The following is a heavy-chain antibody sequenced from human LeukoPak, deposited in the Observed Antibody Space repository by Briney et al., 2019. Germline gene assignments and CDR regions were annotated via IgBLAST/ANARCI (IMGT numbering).Heavy chain of an antibody. V-gene: IGHV1-8*01. CDR3: ARRRGYYYFDY. D-gene: IGHD6-13*01. J-gene: IGHJ4*02. CDR2: MNPNSGNT. CDR1: EDTFTRHY. Sequence: GASVKVSCKASEDTFTRHYIHWVRQATGQGLEWMGWMNPNSGNTGYAQKFQGRVTMTRNTSISTAYMELSSLRSEDTAVYYCARRRGYYYFDYWGQGTLVTVSS.